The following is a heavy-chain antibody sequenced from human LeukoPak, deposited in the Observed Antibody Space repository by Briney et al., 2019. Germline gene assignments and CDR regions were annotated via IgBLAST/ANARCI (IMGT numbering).Heavy chain of an antibody. CDR2: IYYSGST. Sequence: SQTLSLTCTVSGGSISSGGYYWSWIRQHPGKGLEWIGYIYYSGSTYYNPSPKSRVTISVDTSKNQFSLKLSSVTAADTAVYYCARGGSYSQWFDPWGQGTLVTVSS. D-gene: IGHD1-26*01. CDR1: GGSISSGGYY. J-gene: IGHJ5*02. CDR3: ARGGSYSQWFDP. V-gene: IGHV4-31*03.